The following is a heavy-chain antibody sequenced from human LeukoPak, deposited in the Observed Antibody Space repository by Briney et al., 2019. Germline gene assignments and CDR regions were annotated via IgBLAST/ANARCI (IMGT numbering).Heavy chain of an antibody. J-gene: IGHJ4*02. CDR3: ARDGSEYYYDSSGYYPDFDY. D-gene: IGHD3-22*01. CDR1: GYTFTSYG. Sequence: GASVKVSCKASGYTFTSYGISWVRQAPGQGLEWMGWISAYSGNTNYAQKLQGRVTMTTDTSTSTAYMELRSLRSDDTAVYYCARDGSEYYYDSSGYYPDFDYWGQGTLVTVSS. CDR2: ISAYSGNT. V-gene: IGHV1-18*01.